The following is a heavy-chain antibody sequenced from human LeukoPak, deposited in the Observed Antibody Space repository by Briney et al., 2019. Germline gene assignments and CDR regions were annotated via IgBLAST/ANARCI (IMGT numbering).Heavy chain of an antibody. Sequence: PSETLSLTCTVSGGSFSDYFWSWIRQPAGKGLEWIGRIYTSGSTNYNPSLKSRVTMSVDTSKNQFSLKLSSVTAADTAVYYCAREPVATRFDYWGQGTLVTVSS. J-gene: IGHJ4*02. CDR2: IYTSGST. CDR3: AREPVATRFDY. CDR1: GGSFSDYF. V-gene: IGHV4-4*07. D-gene: IGHD2-15*01.